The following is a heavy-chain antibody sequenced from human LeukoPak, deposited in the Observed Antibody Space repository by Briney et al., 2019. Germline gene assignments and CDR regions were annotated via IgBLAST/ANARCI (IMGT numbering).Heavy chain of an antibody. J-gene: IGHJ3*02. D-gene: IGHD5-12*01. Sequence: GGSLRLSCAASGLIVSSNYMSWVRQAPGKGLEWVSIIYGDGSTYYADSMKGRFTISRDNPKNTLYLQMNSLRVEDTAVYYCARVIVATNTFDAFDIWGQGTMVTVSS. CDR3: ARVIVATNTFDAFDI. V-gene: IGHV3-53*01. CDR1: GLIVSSNY. CDR2: IYGDGST.